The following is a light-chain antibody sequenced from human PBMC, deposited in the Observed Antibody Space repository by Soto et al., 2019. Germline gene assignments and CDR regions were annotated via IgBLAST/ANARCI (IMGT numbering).Light chain of an antibody. CDR1: QSVSSSY. J-gene: IGKJ5*01. CDR3: QQYGSSPIT. Sequence: VTLPPSPGTLSLTPGEAAPSSCSASQSVSSSYLAWYQRKPGQAPRLLIHGASSRATGIPDRISGSGSGTDFTLTISRLEPEDFAVYYCQQYGSSPITFGQRTRLEIK. CDR2: GAS. V-gene: IGKV3-20*01.